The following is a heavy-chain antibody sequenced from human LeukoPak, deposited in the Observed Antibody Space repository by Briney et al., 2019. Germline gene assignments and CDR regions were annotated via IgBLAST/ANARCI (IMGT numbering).Heavy chain of an antibody. CDR1: GFTFSRYN. D-gene: IGHD6-13*01. CDR2: ITSSSIYK. V-gene: IGHV3-21*01. Sequence: PGGSLRLSCATSGFTFSRYNMNWVRQAPGKGLEWVSSITSSSIYKYYADSMKGRFTISRDNAKNSLYLQMSSLRGEDTAVYYCAKDLGSSWATFHYWGQGTMVTVSS. CDR3: AKDLGSSWATFHY. J-gene: IGHJ4*02.